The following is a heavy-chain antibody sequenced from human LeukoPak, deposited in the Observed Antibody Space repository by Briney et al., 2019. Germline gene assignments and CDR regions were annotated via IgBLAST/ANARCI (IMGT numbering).Heavy chain of an antibody. V-gene: IGHV4-61*02. CDR2: IYTSEST. Sequence: SETLSLTCSVSGGSLSSSNYYWRWLRQPAGRGREWVGRIYTSESTNYNPSLKSRVTISVDTSRNQFSLKLSSVTAADTAVYYCARGLWFGDENPPYFDYWGQGILVTVSS. D-gene: IGHD3-10*01. CDR1: GGSLSSSNYY. CDR3: ARGLWFGDENPPYFDY. J-gene: IGHJ4*02.